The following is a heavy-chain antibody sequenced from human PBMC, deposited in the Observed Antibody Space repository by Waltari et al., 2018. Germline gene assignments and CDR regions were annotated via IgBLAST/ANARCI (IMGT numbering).Heavy chain of an antibody. CDR2: IKSKTDGGTT. J-gene: IGHJ4*02. CDR3: TTDTARSSWARDY. D-gene: IGHD6-13*01. Sequence: EVRLVESGGGLVRPGGSLRLSCPASGFTSSTARMSWVRPAPGKGLEWVGRIKSKTDGGTTDYAAPVKDRFTIARDDSKNTLYLQMNSLKTEDTAVYYCTTDTARSSWARDYWGQGTLVTVSS. V-gene: IGHV3-15*01. CDR1: GFTSSTAR.